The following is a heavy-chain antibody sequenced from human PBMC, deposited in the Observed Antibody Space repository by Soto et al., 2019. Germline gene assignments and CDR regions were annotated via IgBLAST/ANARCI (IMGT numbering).Heavy chain of an antibody. CDR3: IRGSRPSSVGTGAF. J-gene: IGHJ4*02. D-gene: IGHD3-10*01. Sequence: GGSLRLSCAASGFVFNMYWMHWVRQVPGEGPEWVTRINDDGTRTDYADSAKGRFTISRDNAKDILYLQMNALRVDDTAVYYCIRGSRPSSVGTGAFWGQGTMVTVSS. CDR1: GFVFNMYW. V-gene: IGHV3-74*01. CDR2: INDDGTRT.